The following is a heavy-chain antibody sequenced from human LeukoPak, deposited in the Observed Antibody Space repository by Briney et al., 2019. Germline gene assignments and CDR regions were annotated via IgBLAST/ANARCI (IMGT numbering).Heavy chain of an antibody. J-gene: IGHJ5*02. CDR3: ARGSVLRFLEWLPDNWFDP. CDR2: INPSGGST. CDR1: GYTFTSYY. Sequence: ASVKVSCKASGYTFTSYYMHWVRQAPGQGLEWMGIINPSGGSTSYAQKFQGRVTMTRDTSTSTVYMELSSLRSEDTAVYYCARGSVLRFLEWLPDNWFDPWGQGTLVTVSS. D-gene: IGHD3-3*01. V-gene: IGHV1-46*01.